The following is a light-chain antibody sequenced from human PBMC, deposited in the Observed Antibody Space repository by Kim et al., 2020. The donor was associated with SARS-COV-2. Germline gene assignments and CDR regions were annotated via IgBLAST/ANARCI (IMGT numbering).Light chain of an antibody. CDR3: AAGYDSLNSPV. V-gene: IGLV1-47*01. Sequence: GQRATISCSGSSSIIGSNYVCWCQQLPGTAPKLLLYRNNQRPSGVPDRFSDSKSGTSASLAISGLRSEDEADYYCAAGYDSLNSPVFGGGTQLTFL. J-gene: IGLJ2*01. CDR2: RNN. CDR1: SSIIGSNY.